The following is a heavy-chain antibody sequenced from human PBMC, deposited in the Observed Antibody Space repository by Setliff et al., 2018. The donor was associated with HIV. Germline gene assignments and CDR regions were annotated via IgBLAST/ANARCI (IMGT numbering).Heavy chain of an antibody. V-gene: IGHV1-46*03. CDR3: ARSGSYYSPFDY. J-gene: IGHJ4*02. CDR2: INPSGNNT. Sequence: ASVKVSCKASGYTFTGYYMHWVRQAPGQGLEWMGIINPSGNNTTYAQKFQGGVTMTRDTSTSTVYMELSSLRSEDTAVYFCARSGSYYSPFDYWGQGTLVTVSS. D-gene: IGHD3-10*01. CDR1: GYTFTGYY.